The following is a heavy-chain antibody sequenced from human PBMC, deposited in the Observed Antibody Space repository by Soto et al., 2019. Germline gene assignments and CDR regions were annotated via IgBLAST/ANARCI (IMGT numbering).Heavy chain of an antibody. CDR2: ISYDGSNK. CDR1: GFTFSSYA. J-gene: IGHJ4*02. Sequence: PGGSLRHSCATSGFTFSSYALHWVRQAPGKGLEWVALISYDGSNKYYADYVKGRFTISRDNSQNTLYLQMNSLRAEDTAVYYCARENYYDSSGFDYWGQGILVTVSS. D-gene: IGHD3-22*01. V-gene: IGHV3-30-3*01. CDR3: ARENYYDSSGFDY.